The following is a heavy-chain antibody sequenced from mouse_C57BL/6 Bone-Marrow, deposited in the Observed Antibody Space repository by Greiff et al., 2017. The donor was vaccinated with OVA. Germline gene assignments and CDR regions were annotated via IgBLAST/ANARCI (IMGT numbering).Heavy chain of an antibody. CDR1: GYTFTSCG. V-gene: IGHV1-81*01. CDR3: ARGDDYDGFAY. J-gene: IGHJ3*01. Sequence: QVQLQQSGAELARPGASVKLSCKASGYTFTSCGISWVKQRTGQGLEWIGEIYPRSGNTYYNEKFKGKATLTADKSSSTAYMELRSLTSEDSAVYFCARGDDYDGFAYWGQGTLVTVSA. D-gene: IGHD2-4*01. CDR2: IYPRSGNT.